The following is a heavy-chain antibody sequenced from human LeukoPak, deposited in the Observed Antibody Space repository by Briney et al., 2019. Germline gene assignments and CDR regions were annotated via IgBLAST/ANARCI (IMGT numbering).Heavy chain of an antibody. D-gene: IGHD3-3*01. CDR2: INHSGST. CDR3: ARGPFVVTIFGVVISGLFDY. V-gene: IGHV4-34*01. CDR1: GGSFSGYY. Sequence: SETLSLTCAVYGGSFSGYYWSWIRQPPGKGLEWIGEINHSGSTNYNLSLKSRVTISVDTSKNQFSLKLSSVTAADTAVYYCARGPFVVTIFGVVISGLFDYWGQGTLVTVSS. J-gene: IGHJ4*02.